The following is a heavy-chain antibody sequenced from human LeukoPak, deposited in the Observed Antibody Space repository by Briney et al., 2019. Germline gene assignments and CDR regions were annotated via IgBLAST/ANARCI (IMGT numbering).Heavy chain of an antibody. CDR1: GYTFSSYG. CDR3: ARDGVPAAVSCPGRFDP. J-gene: IGHJ5*02. Sequence: ASLNVSSTASGYTFSSYGISWVRQAPGQGLECMGWISAYNGHTNYAPKLQGRLTVTTDTSTSTAYMELRSLRSDDTAVYYCARDGVPAAVSCPGRFDPWGQGTRVIVSS. V-gene: IGHV1-18*01. D-gene: IGHD2-2*01. CDR2: ISAYNGHT.